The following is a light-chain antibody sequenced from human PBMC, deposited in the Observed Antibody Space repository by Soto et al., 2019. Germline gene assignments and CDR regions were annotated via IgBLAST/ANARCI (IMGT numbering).Light chain of an antibody. V-gene: IGLV2-23*01. CDR3: CSYAGSGSFV. Sequence: QSPLTQPASVSGSPGQSITISCTGTSSDVGTYNLVSWYQHHPGKAPKVMIYEGSKRPSGVSNRFSGSKSGNTASLTISGLQAEDEADYYCCSYAGSGSFVFGAGTKVTVL. CDR1: SSDVGTYNL. CDR2: EGS. J-gene: IGLJ1*01.